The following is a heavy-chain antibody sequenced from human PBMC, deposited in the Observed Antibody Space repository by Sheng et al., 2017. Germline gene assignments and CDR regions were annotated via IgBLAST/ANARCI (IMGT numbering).Heavy chain of an antibody. CDR1: GGSISSSSYY. Sequence: QLQLQESGPGLVKPSETLSLTCTVSGGSISSSSYYWGWIRQTPGKGLEWIGTIYYSGSTYYNPSLKSRVTISVDTSKNQFSLKLSSVTAADTAVYYCAKHPPIWSGYYYYMDVWGQGTTVTVSS. CDR3: AKHPPIWSGYYYYMDV. V-gene: IGHV4-39*07. J-gene: IGHJ6*03. D-gene: IGHD3-3*01. CDR2: IYYSGST.